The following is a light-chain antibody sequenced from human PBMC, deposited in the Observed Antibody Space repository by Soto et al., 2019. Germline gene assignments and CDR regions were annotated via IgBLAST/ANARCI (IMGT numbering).Light chain of an antibody. J-gene: IGKJ2*01. CDR2: GAS. CDR3: QQTHSTIHS. CDR1: QSVSNNY. Sequence: EIVLTQSPGTLSLSPGERATLSCRASQSVSNNYLAWYQQKPGQAPRLLIYGASNRATGIPDRFSGSGSGTDFTLTISSLQPEDFATYYCQQTHSTIHSFGQGTKVDIK. V-gene: IGKV3-20*01.